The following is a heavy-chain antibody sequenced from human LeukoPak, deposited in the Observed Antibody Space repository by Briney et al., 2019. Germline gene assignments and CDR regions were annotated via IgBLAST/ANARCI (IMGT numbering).Heavy chain of an antibody. V-gene: IGHV4-30-4*01. Sequence: SQTLSLTCTVSGGSISSGGYYWSWIRQPPGKGLEWIGYIYYIGNTFYNPSLKSRVTISVDTSKNQFSLKLSSVTAADTAVYYCASAYCGGDCTPYWYFDLWGRGTLVTVSS. CDR3: ASAYCGGDCTPYWYFDL. CDR2: IYYIGNT. J-gene: IGHJ2*01. D-gene: IGHD2-21*02. CDR1: GGSISSGGYY.